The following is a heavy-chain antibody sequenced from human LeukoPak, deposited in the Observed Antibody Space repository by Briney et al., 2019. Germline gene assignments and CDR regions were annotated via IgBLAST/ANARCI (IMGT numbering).Heavy chain of an antibody. V-gene: IGHV4-61*02. J-gene: IGHJ4*02. CDR3: ARGWELQPFDF. CDR2: IYTSGTT. Sequence: SETLSLTCSVSGGSISSGSYYWNWIRQPAGKGLDWIGRIYTSGTTNYNPSRKSRVSISMDTSKNQFSLKLSSVTAADTAVYYCARGWELQPFDFGGQGTLVTVS. CDR1: GGSISSGSYY. D-gene: IGHD1-26*01.